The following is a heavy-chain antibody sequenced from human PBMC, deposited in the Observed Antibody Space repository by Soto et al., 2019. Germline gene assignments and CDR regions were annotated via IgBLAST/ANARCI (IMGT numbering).Heavy chain of an antibody. CDR1: GASVSSSHY. CDR2: VSYSGSP. V-gene: IGHV4-39*01. CDR3: ARHYSTGAFFDY. D-gene: IGHD6-25*01. Sequence: QLQLQESGPGLVKSSETLSLTCSVSGASVSSSHYWGWIRQPPGKGLEWIGSVSYSGSPYYSPSCKSRITISVDTSNNQFSLRVRSVTATDTAVYFCARHYSTGAFFDYWGHGKLVTISS. J-gene: IGHJ4*01.